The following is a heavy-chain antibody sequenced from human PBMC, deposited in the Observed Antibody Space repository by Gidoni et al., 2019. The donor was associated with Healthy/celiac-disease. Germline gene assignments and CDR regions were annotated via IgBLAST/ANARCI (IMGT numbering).Heavy chain of an antibody. CDR2: INHSGST. J-gene: IGHJ5*02. CDR1: GGSFSGYY. D-gene: IGHD1-26*01. V-gene: IGHV4-34*01. CDR3: ARGWERSRGGSYFP. Sequence: QVQLQQWGAGLLKPSETLSLTCAVYGGSFSGYYWSWIRQPPGKGLEWIGEINHSGSTNYNPSLKSRVTISVDTSKNQFSLKLSSVTAADTAVYYCARGWERSRGGSYFPWGQGTLVTVSS.